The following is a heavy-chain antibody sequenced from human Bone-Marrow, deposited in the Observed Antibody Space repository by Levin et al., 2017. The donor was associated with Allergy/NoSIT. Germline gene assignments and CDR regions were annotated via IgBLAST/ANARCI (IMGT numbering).Heavy chain of an antibody. CDR2: INPNSGGT. D-gene: IGHD3-22*01. CDR1: GYTFTGYY. V-gene: IGHV1-2*02. J-gene: IGHJ4*02. CDR3: ARDTYYYDSSGYRFDY. Sequence: AASVKVSCKASGYTFTGYYMHWVRQAPGQGLEWMGWINPNSGGTNYAQKFQGRVTMTRDTSISTAYMELSRLRSDDTAVYYCARDTYYYDSSGYRFDYWGQGTLVTVSS.